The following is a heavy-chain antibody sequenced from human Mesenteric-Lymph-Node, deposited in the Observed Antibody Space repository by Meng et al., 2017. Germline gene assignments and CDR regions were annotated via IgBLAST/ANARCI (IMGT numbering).Heavy chain of an antibody. V-gene: IGHV4-4*02. J-gene: IGHJ4*02. CDR1: GDSISSDIW. CDR3: ARDSMVRGVIIT. CDR2: VYHRGDT. Sequence: QAQLRESGPGLVKPSGTLSLTCTVSGDSISSDIWWSWVRQPPGKGLEWIGEVYHRGDTNYNPSLKSRVDISVDKSKNQFSLKLSSVTAADTAVYYCARDSMVRGVIITWGQGTLVTVSS. D-gene: IGHD3-10*01.